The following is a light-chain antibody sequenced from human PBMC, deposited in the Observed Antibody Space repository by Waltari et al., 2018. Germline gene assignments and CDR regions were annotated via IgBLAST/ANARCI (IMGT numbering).Light chain of an antibody. CDR1: SLRRYY. V-gene: IGLV3-19*01. Sequence: SELTQDPTMSVALGQTVSITRQGDSLRRYYASWYQQRPGQAPILILHGHNNRPSGVPDRFSVTTSGNTASWTITGAQAEDEADYYCLSRDTTSTRVFGGGTRLTV. CDR2: GHN. CDR3: LSRDTTSTRV. J-gene: IGLJ3*02.